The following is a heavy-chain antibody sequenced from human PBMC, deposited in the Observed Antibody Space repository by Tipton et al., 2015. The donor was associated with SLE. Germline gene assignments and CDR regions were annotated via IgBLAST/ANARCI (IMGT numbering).Heavy chain of an antibody. V-gene: IGHV4-59*01. CDR1: GGSISSYY. CDR2: IHADGST. CDR3: ARDQVGVGDFDY. J-gene: IGHJ4*02. Sequence: TLSLTCTVSGGSISSYYWSWIRQSPGKGLEWIGYIHADGSTNYNPSLKSRVTISLDPSKNQFSLKLSSATAADTAVYYCARDQVGVGDFDYWGQGTLVTVSS. D-gene: IGHD1-26*01.